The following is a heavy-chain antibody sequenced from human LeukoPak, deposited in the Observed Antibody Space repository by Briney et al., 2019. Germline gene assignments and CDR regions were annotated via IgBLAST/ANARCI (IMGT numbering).Heavy chain of an antibody. CDR3: AREPTYSSSWYTSCDY. J-gene: IGHJ4*02. D-gene: IGHD6-13*01. CDR1: GFTFSSYN. V-gene: IGHV3-48*01. CDR2: ITSSTSSM. Sequence: GGSLRLSCAASGFTFSSYNMNWVRQAPGKGLEWVSYITSSTSSMYYADSVKGRFTISRDNAKNSPYLQVNSLRAEDTAVYYCAREPTYSSSWYTSCDYWGQGTLVTVSS.